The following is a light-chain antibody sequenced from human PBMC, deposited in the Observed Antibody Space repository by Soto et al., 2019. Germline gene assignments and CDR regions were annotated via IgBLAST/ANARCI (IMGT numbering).Light chain of an antibody. CDR2: EVS. Sequence: QSVLTQPASVSGSPGQSITISCTGTSRDVGGYNYVSWYQQHPGKAPKLMIYEVSNRPSGVSNRFSGSKSGNTASLTISGLQAEDEADYYCSSYTSSSTLYFFGTGTKLTVL. V-gene: IGLV2-14*01. J-gene: IGLJ1*01. CDR3: SSYTSSSTLYF. CDR1: SRDVGGYNY.